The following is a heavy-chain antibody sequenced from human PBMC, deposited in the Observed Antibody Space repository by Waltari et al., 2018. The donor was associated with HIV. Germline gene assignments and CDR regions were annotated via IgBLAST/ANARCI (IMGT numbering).Heavy chain of an antibody. CDR2: IYYSGST. CDR3: ARFRCSSSSCYGRYAMDV. Sequence: QLQLQESGPGLVKPSETLSLTCTVSGGSISSSSYYWGWIRQPPGKGLEWIGSIYYSGSTFYNPSLQSRGTISVDTSKNQCSLKVTSVTAADTAVYYCARFRCSSSSCYGRYAMDVWGQGTTVTVSS. J-gene: IGHJ6*02. CDR1: GGSISSSSYY. D-gene: IGHD2-2*01. V-gene: IGHV4-39*07.